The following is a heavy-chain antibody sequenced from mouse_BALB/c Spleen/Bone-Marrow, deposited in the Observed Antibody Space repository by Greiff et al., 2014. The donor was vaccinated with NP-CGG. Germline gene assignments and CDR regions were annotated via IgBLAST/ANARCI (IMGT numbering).Heavy chain of an antibody. Sequence: QVQLQQSGAELVRPGTSVKVSCKASGYAFTNYLIEWVKQRPGQGLEWIGVINPGSGSTNYNEKFKGKATLTADKSSSTAYMQLSSLTSDDSAVYFCARSGYGNYFYAMDYWGQGTSVTVSS. V-gene: IGHV1-54*01. CDR1: GYAFTNYL. CDR3: ARSGYGNYFYAMDY. CDR2: INPGSGST. J-gene: IGHJ4*01. D-gene: IGHD2-10*02.